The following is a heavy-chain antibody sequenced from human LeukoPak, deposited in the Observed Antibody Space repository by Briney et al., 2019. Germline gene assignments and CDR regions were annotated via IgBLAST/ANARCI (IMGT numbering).Heavy chain of an antibody. Sequence: SETLSLTCTVSGGSISSRSYYWGWIRQPPGKGLEWIGSIYYSGSTNYNPSLKSRITISVDTSKNQFSLKLSSVTAADTAVYYCARGVGYGDSGDAFDIWGQGTMVTVSS. J-gene: IGHJ3*02. CDR3: ARGVGYGDSGDAFDI. D-gene: IGHD4-17*01. CDR1: GGSISSRSYY. V-gene: IGHV4-39*07. CDR2: IYYSGST.